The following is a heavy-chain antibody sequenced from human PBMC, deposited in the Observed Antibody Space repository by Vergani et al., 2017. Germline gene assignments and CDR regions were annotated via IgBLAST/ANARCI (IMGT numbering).Heavy chain of an antibody. J-gene: IGHJ6*02. V-gene: IGHV3-33*06. CDR2: IWYDGSNK. Sequence: QVQPVESGGGVVQPGRSLRLSCAASGFTFSTYGLHWVRQAPGKGLEWVAVIWYDGSNKYYGDSVKGRFTISRDNSKDTLYLQMNSLRVEDTAIYYCAKARDPNCKGGNCYSYYYGLDLWGQGTTVTVSS. CDR3: AKARDPNCKGGNCYSYYYGLDL. CDR1: GFTFSTYG. D-gene: IGHD2-21*01.